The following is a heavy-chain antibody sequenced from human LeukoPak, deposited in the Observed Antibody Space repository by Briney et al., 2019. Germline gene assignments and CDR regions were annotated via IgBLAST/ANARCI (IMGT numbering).Heavy chain of an antibody. D-gene: IGHD2-2*01. CDR1: GGSFSGYY. CDR3: ARGPRGYCSSTSCYYYGMDV. Sequence: SETLSLTCAVYGGSFSGYYWSWIRQPPGKGLEWIGEINHRGSTNYNPSLKSRVTISADTSKNQFSLKMSSVTAADTAVYYCARGPRGYCSSTSCYYYGMDVWGKGPTVTVSS. V-gene: IGHV4-34*01. J-gene: IGHJ6*04. CDR2: INHRGST.